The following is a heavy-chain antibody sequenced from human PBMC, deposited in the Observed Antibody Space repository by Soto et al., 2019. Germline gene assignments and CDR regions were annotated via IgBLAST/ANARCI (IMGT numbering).Heavy chain of an antibody. CDR2: ISYDGSNK. D-gene: IGHD3-9*01. CDR3: AKDSYDILTGYTQGSYFDY. V-gene: IGHV3-30*18. CDR1: GFTFSSYG. J-gene: IGHJ4*02. Sequence: GGSLRLSCAASGFTFSSYGMHWVRQAPGKGLEWVAVISYDGSNKYYADSVKGRFTISRDNSKNTLYLQMNSLRAEDTAVYYCAKDSYDILTGYTQGSYFDYWGQGTLVTVSS.